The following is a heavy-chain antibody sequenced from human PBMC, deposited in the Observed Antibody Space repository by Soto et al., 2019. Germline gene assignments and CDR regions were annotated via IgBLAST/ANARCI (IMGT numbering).Heavy chain of an antibody. CDR2: ISSSSSYI. J-gene: IGHJ4*02. CDR3: ARLAARTDGD. Sequence: EVQLVESGGGLVKPGGSLRLSCAASGFTFSSYSMNWVRQAPGKGLEWVSSISSSSSYIYYADSVKGRFTISRDNAKNSLYLQMNSLGAEDTAVYYCARLAARTDGDWGQGTLVTVSS. CDR1: GFTFSSYS. V-gene: IGHV3-21*01. D-gene: IGHD4-17*01.